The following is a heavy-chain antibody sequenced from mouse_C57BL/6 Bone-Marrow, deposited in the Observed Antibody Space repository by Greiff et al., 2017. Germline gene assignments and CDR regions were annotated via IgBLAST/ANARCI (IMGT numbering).Heavy chain of an antibody. Sequence: QVQLKESGAELARPGASVKMSCKASGYTFTSYTMHWVNQRPGQGLEWIGYINPSSGYTKYNQKFKDKATLTADKSSSTAYMQLSSLTSEDSAVYYCARLGDGYYRYAMDYWGQGTSVTVSS. J-gene: IGHJ4*01. CDR2: INPSSGYT. D-gene: IGHD2-3*01. CDR1: GYTFTSYT. V-gene: IGHV1-4*01. CDR3: ARLGDGYYRYAMDY.